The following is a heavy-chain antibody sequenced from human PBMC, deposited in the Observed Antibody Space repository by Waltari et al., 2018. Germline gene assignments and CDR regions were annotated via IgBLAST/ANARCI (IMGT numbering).Heavy chain of an antibody. D-gene: IGHD1-26*01. V-gene: IGHV3-23*03. CDR2: IYCGGST. CDR1: GFTFSSYA. Sequence: EVQLLESGGGLVQPGGSLRLSCAASGFTFSSYAMSWVRQAPGKGLEWVSVIYCGGSTYYAASGKGRFTISRDNSKNTLYLQMNSLGAEDTAVYYWAKDSIVEGIFDYWGQGTLVTVSS. J-gene: IGHJ4*02. CDR3: AKDSIVEGIFDY.